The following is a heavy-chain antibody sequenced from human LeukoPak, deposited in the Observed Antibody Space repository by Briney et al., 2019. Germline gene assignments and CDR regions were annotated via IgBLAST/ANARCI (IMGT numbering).Heavy chain of an antibody. CDR2: ISAYNGNT. D-gene: IGHD3-10*01. J-gene: IGHJ4*02. CDR1: GYTFTTSG. V-gene: IGHV1-18*01. CDR3: ARDEGTYQRGPFEY. Sequence: ASVKVSCKAAGYTFTTSGTSWVRQAPGQGLEWIGWISAYNGNTKYVQKFQGRVTMTTDTSTSTGYMELRSLRSDDTAVYYCARDEGTYQRGPFEYWGQGTLVTVSS.